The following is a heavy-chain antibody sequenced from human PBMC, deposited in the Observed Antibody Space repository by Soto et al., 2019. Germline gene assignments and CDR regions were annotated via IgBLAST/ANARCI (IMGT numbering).Heavy chain of an antibody. D-gene: IGHD2-21*01. CDR1: GGGNLRDYR. Sequence: QVQLVQSGAEVKEPGSSVKVSCKASGGGNLRDYRTTWVRRAPGQGLEWMGGIIPKLGSANYAQNFQGRVTVTAYESTNTVYRELRSLRSDDTAVYYCARGGDGYNFGGVYWGQGTTVTVSS. J-gene: IGHJ4*02. CDR2: IIPKLGSA. V-gene: IGHV1-69*01. CDR3: ARGGDGYNFGGVY.